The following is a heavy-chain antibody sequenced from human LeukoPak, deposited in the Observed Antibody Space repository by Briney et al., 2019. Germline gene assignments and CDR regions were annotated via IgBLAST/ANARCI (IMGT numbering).Heavy chain of an antibody. J-gene: IGHJ6*03. CDR2: INWNGGST. Sequence: GGSLRLSCAASGFTFDDYGMSWVRQAPGKGLEWVSGINWNGGSTDYADSVKGRFTISRDNAKNSLYLQMDSLRAEYTALYYCARRESTYQNYYYFYYMDVWGKGTTVTVSS. V-gene: IGHV3-20*04. CDR1: GFTFDDYG. CDR3: ARRESTYQNYYYFYYMDV.